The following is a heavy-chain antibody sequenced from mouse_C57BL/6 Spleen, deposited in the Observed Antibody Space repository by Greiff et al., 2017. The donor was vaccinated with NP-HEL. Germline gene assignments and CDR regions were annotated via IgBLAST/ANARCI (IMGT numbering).Heavy chain of an antibody. CDR1: GFTSSDYG. CDR3: ATLTGTGWYFDV. V-gene: IGHV5-17*01. CDR2: ISSGSSTI. Sequence: EVMLVESGGGLVKPGGSLKLSCAASGFTSSDYGMHWVRQAPEKGLEWVAYISSGSSTIYYADTVKGRFTISRDNAKNTLFLQMTSLRSEDTAMYYCATLTGTGWYFDVWGTGTTVTVSS. D-gene: IGHD4-1*01. J-gene: IGHJ1*03.